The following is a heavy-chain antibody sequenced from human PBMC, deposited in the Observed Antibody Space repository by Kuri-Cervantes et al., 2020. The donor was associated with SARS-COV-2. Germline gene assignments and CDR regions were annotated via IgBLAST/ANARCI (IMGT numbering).Heavy chain of an antibody. V-gene: IGHV4-39*01. CDR2: IYYSGST. CDR3: ARQDYQLLYPWFDP. D-gene: IGHD2-2*02. J-gene: IGHJ5*02. CDR1: GGSISSSSYY. Sequence: LSETLSLTCTVSGGSISSSSYYWGWIRQPPGKGLEWIGSIYYSGSTYYNPSLKSRVTISVDTSKNQFSLKLSSVTAADTAVYYCARQDYQLLYPWFDPWGQGILVTVSS.